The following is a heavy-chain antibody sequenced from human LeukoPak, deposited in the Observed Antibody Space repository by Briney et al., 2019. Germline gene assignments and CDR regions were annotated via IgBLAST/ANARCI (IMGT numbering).Heavy chain of an antibody. CDR2: ISWNSGNT. Sequence: GRSRRLSCAASGFTFDDYAMHWVRQAPGKGLEWVSGISWNSGNTDYADSVKGRFAISRDNAKKSLYLQMNSLRTEDTALYYCAKAMVRGMTPLDYWGQGTLVTVSS. J-gene: IGHJ4*02. CDR3: AKAMVRGMTPLDY. CDR1: GFTFDDYA. V-gene: IGHV3-9*01. D-gene: IGHD3-10*01.